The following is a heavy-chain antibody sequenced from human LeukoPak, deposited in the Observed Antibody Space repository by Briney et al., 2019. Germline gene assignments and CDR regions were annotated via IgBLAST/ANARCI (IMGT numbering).Heavy chain of an antibody. Sequence: SETLSLTCTVSGGSISSSSYYWGWIRQPPGKGLEWIGSIYYSGSTYYNPSLKSRVTISVDTSKNQSSLKLSSVTAADTAVYYCASHYDILTGYYWYYFDYWGQGTLVTVSS. V-gene: IGHV4-39*01. D-gene: IGHD3-9*01. CDR3: ASHYDILTGYYWYYFDY. J-gene: IGHJ4*02. CDR1: GGSISSSSYY. CDR2: IYYSGST.